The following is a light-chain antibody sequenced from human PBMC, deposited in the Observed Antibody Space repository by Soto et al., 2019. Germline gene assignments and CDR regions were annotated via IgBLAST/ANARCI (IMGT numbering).Light chain of an antibody. CDR1: TSNIGAAFD. CDR3: QSYDSSLSGWV. J-gene: IGLJ3*02. V-gene: IGLV1-40*01. Sequence: QSVLTQPPSVSGAPGQRVTISCTGKTSNIGAAFDVHWYQHLPGTAPKLLIYGNTHRPSGVPDRFSGSKSDTSASLGITGLRAEDEADYYCQSYDSSLSGWVFGGGTKLTVL. CDR2: GNT.